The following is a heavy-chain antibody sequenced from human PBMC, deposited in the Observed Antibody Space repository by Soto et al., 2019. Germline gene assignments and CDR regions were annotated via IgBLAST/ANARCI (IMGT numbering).Heavy chain of an antibody. J-gene: IGHJ6*02. Sequence: VGSLRLSCAASGFTFSSYGMHWVRQAPGKGLEWVAVIWCDGSNKYYADSVKGRFTISRDNSKNTLYLQMNSLRAEDTAVYYCARARDYYYGMDVWGQGTTVTVSS. CDR2: IWCDGSNK. CDR3: ARARDYYYGMDV. CDR1: GFTFSSYG. V-gene: IGHV3-33*01.